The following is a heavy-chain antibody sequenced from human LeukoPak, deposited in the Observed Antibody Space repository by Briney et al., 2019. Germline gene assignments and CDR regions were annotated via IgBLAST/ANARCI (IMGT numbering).Heavy chain of an antibody. CDR3: ARDPPMVRGVIITGDY. D-gene: IGHD3-10*01. V-gene: IGHV3-21*01. CDR2: ISSSSSYI. J-gene: IGHJ4*02. Sequence: GGSLRLSCAASGFTFSSYSMNWVRRAPGKGLEWVSSISSSSSYIYYADSVKGRFTISRDNAKNSLYLQMNSLRAEDTAVYYCARDPPMVRGVIITGDYWGQGTLVTVSS. CDR1: GFTFSSYS.